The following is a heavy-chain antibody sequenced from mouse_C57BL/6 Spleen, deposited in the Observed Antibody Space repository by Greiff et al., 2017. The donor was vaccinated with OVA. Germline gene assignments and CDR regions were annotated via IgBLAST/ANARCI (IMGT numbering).Heavy chain of an antibody. CDR1: GFNIKDDY. J-gene: IGHJ3*01. V-gene: IGHV14-4*01. D-gene: IGHD1-1*01. CDR2: IDPENGDT. Sequence: EVQLQQSGAELVRPGASVKLSCTASGFNIKDDYMHWVKQRPEQGLEWIGWIDPENGDTEYASKFPGTATITADTSSNTAYLKLSSLTSEDTAVYYCTPRYGSSPWFAYWGQGTLVTVSA. CDR3: TPRYGSSPWFAY.